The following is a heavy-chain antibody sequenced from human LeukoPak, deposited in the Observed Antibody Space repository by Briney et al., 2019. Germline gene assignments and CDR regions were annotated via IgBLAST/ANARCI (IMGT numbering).Heavy chain of an antibody. J-gene: IGHJ6*03. Sequence: EASVTVSCKASGYTFTGYYMHWVRQAPGQGLEWMGWINPNSGGTNYAQKFQGRVTMTRDTSISTAYMELSRLRSDDTAVYYCARETCTAMVIGYYYYYMDVWGKGTTVTVSS. V-gene: IGHV1-2*02. CDR2: INPNSGGT. CDR1: GYTFTGYY. CDR3: ARETCTAMVIGYYYYYMDV. D-gene: IGHD5-18*01.